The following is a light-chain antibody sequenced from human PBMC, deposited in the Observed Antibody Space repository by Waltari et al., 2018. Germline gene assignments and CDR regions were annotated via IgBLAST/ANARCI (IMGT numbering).Light chain of an antibody. CDR2: TAS. J-gene: IGKJ1*01. CDR1: QDIRND. CDR3: LQHNTYPWT. V-gene: IGKV1-17*01. Sequence: DIQMTQSPSSLSASVGARVTFTCRASQDIRNDLGWYQQKPGKPPKRLIYTASTLQSGVPSRFSGTGSGTEFTLTISSLQPEDFTTYYCLQHNTYPWTFGQGTKVEIK.